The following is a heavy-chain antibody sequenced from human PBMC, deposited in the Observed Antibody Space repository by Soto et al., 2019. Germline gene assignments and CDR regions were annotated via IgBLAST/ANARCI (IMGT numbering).Heavy chain of an antibody. Sequence: PGESLKISCKGSGYSFTSYWIGWVRQMPGKGLEWMGIIYPGDSDTRYSPSFQGQVTISADKSISTAYLQWSSLKASDTAMYYCARQMSSSWSYYYGMDVWGQGTTVTVSS. CDR1: GYSFTSYW. CDR2: IYPGDSDT. V-gene: IGHV5-51*01. D-gene: IGHD6-13*01. CDR3: ARQMSSSWSYYYGMDV. J-gene: IGHJ6*02.